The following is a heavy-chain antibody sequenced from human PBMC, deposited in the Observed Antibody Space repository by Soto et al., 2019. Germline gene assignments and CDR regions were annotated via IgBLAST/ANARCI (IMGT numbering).Heavy chain of an antibody. CDR2: MSYDGSKK. CDR3: AKDLEPTVWFERPYFDY. V-gene: IGHV3-30*18. D-gene: IGHD3-10*01. J-gene: IGHJ4*02. Sequence: QVQLVESGGGVVQPGRSLRLSCAASGFMFSRYGMHWVRQAPGKGLEWVAVMSYDGSKKYYADSVKGRFTISRDNSKNTLFLQMNSRRAEDTSVYHCAKDLEPTVWFERPYFDYWGQGTLVTVSS. CDR1: GFMFSRYG.